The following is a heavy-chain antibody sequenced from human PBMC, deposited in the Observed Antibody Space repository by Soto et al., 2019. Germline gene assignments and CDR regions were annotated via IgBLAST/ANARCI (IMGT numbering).Heavy chain of an antibody. CDR3: ARVQTSAARAAAFDF. CDR1: SGSITGYY. Sequence: SETLSLTCTVSSGSITGYYWSWIRQPPGKGLEWIGYIYYSGTTNYNPSLKSRLTMSVDTSKNQFSLKLSSVTAADTAVYYCARVQTSAARAAAFDFWGQGTMVTVSS. J-gene: IGHJ3*01. CDR2: IYYSGTT. V-gene: IGHV4-59*01. D-gene: IGHD1-1*01.